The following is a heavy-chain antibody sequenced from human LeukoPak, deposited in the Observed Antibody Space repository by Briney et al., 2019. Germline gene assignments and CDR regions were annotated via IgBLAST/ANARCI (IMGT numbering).Heavy chain of an antibody. J-gene: IGHJ3*02. Sequence: ASVKVSCKASGYTFTGYYMHWVRQAPGQGLEWMGWINPNSGGTNYAQKFQGRVTMTRDTSISTAYMELSRLRSDDTAVYYCARVKRKEGYDSSGSQDAFDIWGQGTMVTVSS. CDR3: ARVKRKEGYDSSGSQDAFDI. CDR2: INPNSGGT. CDR1: GYTFTGYY. D-gene: IGHD3-22*01. V-gene: IGHV1-2*02.